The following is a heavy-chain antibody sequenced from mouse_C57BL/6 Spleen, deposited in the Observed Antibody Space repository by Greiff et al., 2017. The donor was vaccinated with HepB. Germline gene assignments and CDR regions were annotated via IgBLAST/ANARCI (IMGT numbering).Heavy chain of an antibody. D-gene: IGHD2-2*01. CDR3: SRDGVYSYGYDGFDY. J-gene: IGHJ2*01. CDR1: GFTFSDYY. CDR2: INYDGSST. Sequence: DVMLVESEGGLVQPGSSMKLSCTASGFTFSDYYMAWVRQVPEKGLEWVANINYDGSSTYYLDSLKSRFIISRRNAKNILYLQMSSLKSEDTATYYCSRDGVYSYGYDGFDYWGQGTTLTVSS. V-gene: IGHV5-16*01.